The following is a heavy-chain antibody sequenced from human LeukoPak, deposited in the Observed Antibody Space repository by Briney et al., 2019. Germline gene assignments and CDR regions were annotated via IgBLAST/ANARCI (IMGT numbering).Heavy chain of an antibody. CDR1: GFTVSAHN. CDR3: VRDSFDSTGQYYFDY. CDR2: IRGSGGTI. J-gene: IGHJ4*02. Sequence: PGGSLRLSCAASGFTVSAHNMNWVRQAPGEGLEWLSFIRGSGGTIYYAASVKGRFTISRDNAKNSLYLQMNSLRAEDTAVYYCVRDSFDSTGQYYFDYWGLGTLVTVSS. D-gene: IGHD3-22*01. V-gene: IGHV3-48*04.